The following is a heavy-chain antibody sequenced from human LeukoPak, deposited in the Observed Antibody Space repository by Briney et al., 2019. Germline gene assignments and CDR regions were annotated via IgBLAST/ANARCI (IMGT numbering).Heavy chain of an antibody. CDR2: ISAYNGNT. Sequence: ASVKVSCKASGYTFTSYGISWVRQAPGQGLEWMGWISAYNGNTNYAQKLQGRVTMTTDTSTSTAYMELRSLRSDDTAVYYCARVLYNDYVWGSCDYWGKGTLVTVSS. CDR1: GYTFTSYG. CDR3: ARVLYNDYVWGSCDY. J-gene: IGHJ4*02. V-gene: IGHV1-18*01. D-gene: IGHD3-16*01.